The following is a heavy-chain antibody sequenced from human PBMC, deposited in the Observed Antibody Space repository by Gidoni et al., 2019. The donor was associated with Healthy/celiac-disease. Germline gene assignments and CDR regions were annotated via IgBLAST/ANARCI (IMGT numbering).Heavy chain of an antibody. CDR1: GGSISSYY. Sequence: QVQLQESGPGLVKPSETLSLTCTVSGGSISSYYWSWIRQPPGKGLEWIGYIYYSGSTNYNPSLKSRVTISVDTSKNQFSLKLSSVTAADTAVYYCVRAQLDYRHQRWYFDLWGRGTLVTVSS. J-gene: IGHJ2*01. CDR2: IYYSGST. V-gene: IGHV4-59*01. D-gene: IGHD4-17*01. CDR3: VRAQLDYRHQRWYFDL.